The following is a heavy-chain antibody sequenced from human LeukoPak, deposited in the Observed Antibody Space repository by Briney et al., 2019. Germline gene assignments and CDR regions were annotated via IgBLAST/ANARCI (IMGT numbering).Heavy chain of an antibody. J-gene: IGHJ4*02. D-gene: IGHD3-10*01. CDR1: GFTFSSYA. CDR2: ISGSGGST. V-gene: IGHV3-23*01. Sequence: PGGSLRLSCAASGFTFSSYAMSWVRQAPGKGLEWVSAISGSGGSTYYADSVKGRFTISRDNSKNSLYLQMNSLRAEDTALYYCAKDMWSRGRVRGVMNYWGQGTLVTVSS. CDR3: AKDMWSRGRVRGVMNY.